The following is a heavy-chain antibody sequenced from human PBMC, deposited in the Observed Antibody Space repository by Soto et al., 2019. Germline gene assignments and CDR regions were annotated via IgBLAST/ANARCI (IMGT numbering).Heavy chain of an antibody. CDR3: AKVESYDXWGGDDYYAYSNYDMDN. V-gene: IGHV3-23*01. D-gene: IGHD2-21*02. CDR1: DFTFNNYA. CDR2: ISGPGGRT. Sequence: GVSLRLSCSASDFTFNNYAMTWVRQTPGKGLEWVAGISGPGGRTYYADSVKGRFTISRDNSKNTLFLQMNGLRGEATAVYYCAKVESYDXWGGDDYYAYSNYDMDNWDQETTVAISS. J-gene: IGHJ6*01.